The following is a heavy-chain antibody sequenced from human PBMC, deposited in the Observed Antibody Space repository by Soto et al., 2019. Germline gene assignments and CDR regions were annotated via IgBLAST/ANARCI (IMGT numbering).Heavy chain of an antibody. CDR2: ISGTGDSS. Sequence: EVQLLESGGGLVQPGGSLRLSCAASGFTFGSYSMSWVRQAPGKGLEWVSLISGTGDSSEYANSVKGRFTISRDYSKTTVYLQMNRLSAEDTAVDFCAKYNWNYGSGSFSHWGQGTLGSDSS. V-gene: IGHV3-23*01. J-gene: IGHJ4*02. D-gene: IGHD3-10*01. CDR3: AKYNWNYGSGSFSH. CDR1: GFTFGSYS.